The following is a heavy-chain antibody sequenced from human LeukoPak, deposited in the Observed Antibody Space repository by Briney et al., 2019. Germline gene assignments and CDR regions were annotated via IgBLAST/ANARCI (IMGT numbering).Heavy chain of an antibody. CDR1: GYTFTSYY. CDR2: INPSGGST. D-gene: IGHD6-6*01. CDR3: ARNLIEYSSSSGVDY. Sequence: GASVKVSYKASGYTFTSYYMHWVRQAPGQGLEWMGIINPSGGSTSYTQKFQGRVTMNRDTSTSTDYMELSSLRSEDTAVYYCARNLIEYSSSSGVDYWGQGTLVTVSS. J-gene: IGHJ4*02. V-gene: IGHV1-46*01.